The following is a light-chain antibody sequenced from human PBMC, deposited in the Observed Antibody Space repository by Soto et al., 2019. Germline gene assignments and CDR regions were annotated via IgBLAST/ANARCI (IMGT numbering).Light chain of an antibody. CDR3: QQSYSTPYT. CDR2: AAS. J-gene: IGKJ2*01. V-gene: IGKV1-39*01. Sequence: DIQMTQSPSSLSASVGDRVTITCRASQSISSYLNWYQQKPGKAPKLLIYAASSLQSGFPSRFSGSGSGTDFTLTISSLQPEDFATYYCQQSYSTPYTFGQGTKLESK. CDR1: QSISSY.